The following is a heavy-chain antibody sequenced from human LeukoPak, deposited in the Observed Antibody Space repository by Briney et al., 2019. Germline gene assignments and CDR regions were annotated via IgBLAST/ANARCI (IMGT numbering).Heavy chain of an antibody. CDR2: ISWSGGTT. D-gene: IGHD5-12*01. J-gene: IGHJ6*03. CDR3: ARASSGYDRGEYYYYMDV. Sequence: GGTLRLSCAASGLTFSTYDMSWVRQAPGKGLEWVSGISWSGGTTYYADSVKGRFTISRDNSRNTLYLQMNSLRAEDTAVYYCARASSGYDRGEYYYYMDVWAKGTTVTISS. CDR1: GLTFSTYD. V-gene: IGHV3-23*01.